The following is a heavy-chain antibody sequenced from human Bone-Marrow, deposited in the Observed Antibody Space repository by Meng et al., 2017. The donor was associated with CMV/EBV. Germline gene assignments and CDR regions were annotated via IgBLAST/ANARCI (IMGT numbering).Heavy chain of an antibody. J-gene: IGHJ4*02. Sequence: ASVKVSCKASGYTFTGYYMHWLRQAPGQGLEWMGWIDPNSGDTNYAQKLQGRVTMTTDTSTSTAYMGLRSLRSDDTAVYYCARVPSSSSFDYWGQGTLVTVSS. D-gene: IGHD6-6*01. V-gene: IGHV1-2*02. CDR3: ARVPSSSSFDY. CDR1: GYTFTGYY. CDR2: IDPNSGDT.